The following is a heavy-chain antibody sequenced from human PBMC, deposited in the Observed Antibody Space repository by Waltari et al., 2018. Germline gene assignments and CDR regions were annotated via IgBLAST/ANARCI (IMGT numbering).Heavy chain of an antibody. CDR3: ARQSGDGYNSYFDY. CDR2: IYHSGST. V-gene: IGHV4-59*08. CDR1: GGSISSYY. D-gene: IGHD5-12*01. J-gene: IGHJ4*02. Sequence: QVQLQESGPGLVKPSETLSLTCTVSGGSISSYYWSWIRQPAGKGLEWIGRIYHSGSTYYNPSLKSRVTISVDTSKNQFPLKLSSVTAADTAVYYCARQSGDGYNSYFDYWGQGTLVTVSS.